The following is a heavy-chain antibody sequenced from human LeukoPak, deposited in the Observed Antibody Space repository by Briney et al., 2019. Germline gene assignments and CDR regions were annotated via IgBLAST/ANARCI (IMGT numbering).Heavy chain of an antibody. D-gene: IGHD6-19*01. J-gene: IGHJ5*02. V-gene: IGHV4-39*07. CDR2: IYSSGST. Sequence: PSETLSLTCSVSGASISSGSNYWGWIRQPPGKTLEWIGSIYSSGSTYYNSSLQSRVIIIIVTPKNQFSLKLSSVTAADTAVYYCAREGSAVAAWFDPWGQGTLVTVSS. CDR1: GASISSGSNY. CDR3: AREGSAVAAWFDP.